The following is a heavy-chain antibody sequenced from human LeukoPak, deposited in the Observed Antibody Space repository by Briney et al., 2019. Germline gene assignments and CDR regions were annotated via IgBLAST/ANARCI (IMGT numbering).Heavy chain of an antibody. CDR2: ISAYNGNT. V-gene: IGHV1-18*01. D-gene: IGHD3-22*01. Sequence: ASVKVSCKASGYTFTSYGISWVRQAPGQGLEWMGWISAYNGNTNYAQKLQGRVTMTTDTSTSTAYMELRSLRSDDTAVYYCARGVITMIVAAGDSFQHWGQGTLVTVSS. CDR3: ARGVITMIVAAGDSFQH. J-gene: IGHJ1*01. CDR1: GYTFTSYG.